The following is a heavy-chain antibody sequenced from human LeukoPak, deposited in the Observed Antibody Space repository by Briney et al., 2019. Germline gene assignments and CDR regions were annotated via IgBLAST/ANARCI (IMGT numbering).Heavy chain of an antibody. CDR1: GGSISSYY. Sequence: SETPSLTCTVSGGSISSYYWSWIRQPPGKGLEWIGYIYYSGSTNYNPSLKSRVTISVDTSKNQFSLKLSSVTAADTAVYYCATYPSSLRWGQGTLVTVSS. J-gene: IGHJ4*02. CDR2: IYYSGST. CDR3: ATYPSSLR. V-gene: IGHV4-59*01. D-gene: IGHD6-6*01.